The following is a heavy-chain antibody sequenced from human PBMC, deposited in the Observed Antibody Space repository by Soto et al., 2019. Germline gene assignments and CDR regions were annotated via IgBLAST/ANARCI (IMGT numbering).Heavy chain of an antibody. CDR2: IIPILGIA. CDR1: GGTFSSYT. Sequence: QVQLVQSGAEVKKPGSSVKVSCKASGGTFSSYTISWVRQAPGQGLEWMGRIIPILGIANYAQKFQGRVTITEDKSTSTAYMELSSLRSEDTAVYYCATHPVIVVGPAAPAPLDYWGQGTLVTVSS. CDR3: ATHPVIVVGPAAPAPLDY. V-gene: IGHV1-69*02. D-gene: IGHD2-2*01. J-gene: IGHJ4*02.